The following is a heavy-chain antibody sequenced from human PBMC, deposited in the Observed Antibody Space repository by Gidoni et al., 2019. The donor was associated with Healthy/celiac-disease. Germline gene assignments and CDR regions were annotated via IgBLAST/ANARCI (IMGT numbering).Heavy chain of an antibody. CDR3: AGPYYDILTGPYYYYYGMDV. Sequence: EVQLLESGGGLVQPGGSLRLSCSASGLTFSSYAMSWVRQAPGKGLEWVSAISGSGGSTYYADSVKGRFTISRDNSKNTLYLQMNSLRAEDTAVYYCAGPYYDILTGPYYYYYGMDVWGQGTTVTVSS. CDR1: GLTFSSYA. CDR2: ISGSGGST. V-gene: IGHV3-23*01. J-gene: IGHJ6*02. D-gene: IGHD3-9*01.